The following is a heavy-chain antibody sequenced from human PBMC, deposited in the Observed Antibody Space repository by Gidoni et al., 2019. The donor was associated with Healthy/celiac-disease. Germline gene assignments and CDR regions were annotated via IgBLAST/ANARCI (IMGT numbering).Heavy chain of an antibody. CDR2: IYYSGCT. J-gene: IGHJ4*02. Sequence: QVQLQESGPGLVKPSETLSLTCTVSGGSISSYYWSWIRQPPGKGLEWIGYIYYSGCTNYNPSLKSRITRSVDTSKNQFSLKLSSVTAADAAVYYWARLNVGGLRYLDWLLLYYFDYWGQGTLVTVSS. D-gene: IGHD3-9*01. CDR3: ARLNVGGLRYLDWLLLYYFDY. CDR1: GGSISSYY. V-gene: IGHV4-59*08.